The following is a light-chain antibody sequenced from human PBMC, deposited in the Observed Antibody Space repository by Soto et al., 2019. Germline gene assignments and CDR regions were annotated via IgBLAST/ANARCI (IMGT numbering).Light chain of an antibody. CDR2: SAS. Sequence: DIQMTQSPSSLSASVGDRVTITCRASQSISTYLNWYQQKPGKAPEFLIYSASNLQSGVPLRFSHSVSGTDCTLTINSLQPEDFATYYCQQSYKPPWTFGQGTKVEIK. CDR3: QQSYKPPWT. CDR1: QSISTY. V-gene: IGKV1-39*01. J-gene: IGKJ1*01.